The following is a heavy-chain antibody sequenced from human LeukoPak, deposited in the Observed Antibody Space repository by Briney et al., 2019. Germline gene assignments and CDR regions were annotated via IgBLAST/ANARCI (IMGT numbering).Heavy chain of an antibody. D-gene: IGHD3-10*01. CDR3: AKGPRSPLIRGAILGYFDS. V-gene: IGHV3-23*01. CDR2: ISGTGGST. J-gene: IGHJ4*02. CDR1: GFSFSTYA. Sequence: GGSLRLACVASGFSFSTYAMSWVRQAPGKGLEWVSGISGTGGSTYYAGSVKGRFTISRDNSNNMLYLQMSSLRVEDTAIYYCAKGPRSPLIRGAILGYFDSWGQGTLVTVSS.